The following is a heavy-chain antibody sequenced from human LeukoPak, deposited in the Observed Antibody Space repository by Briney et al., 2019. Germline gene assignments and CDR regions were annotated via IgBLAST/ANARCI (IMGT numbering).Heavy chain of an antibody. Sequence: GGSLRLSCAASGFTFSSYSMNWVRQAPGKGLEWVASINHNGNVNYYVDSVKGRLTISRDNAKNSLYLLMSNLRAEDTAVYFCARGGGLDVWGQGATVTVSS. J-gene: IGHJ6*02. CDR1: GFTFSSYS. D-gene: IGHD3-16*01. CDR3: ARGGGLDV. V-gene: IGHV3-7*03. CDR2: INHNGNVN.